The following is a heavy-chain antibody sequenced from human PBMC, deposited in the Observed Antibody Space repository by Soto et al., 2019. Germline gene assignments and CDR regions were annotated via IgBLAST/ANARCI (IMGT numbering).Heavy chain of an antibody. CDR2: IHHNGNT. CDR3: VRVPNY. CDR1: GDSISSLNW. J-gene: IGHJ4*02. Sequence: QVQLQESGPGLVKPSGTLSLTCTVSGDSISSLNWWSWVRQPPGKGLEWLGQIHHNGNTDYNASLKSRVTISIDKSKNQVSLNLNSVTVADTAVYYCVRVPNYWGQGTLVTVSS. V-gene: IGHV4-4*02.